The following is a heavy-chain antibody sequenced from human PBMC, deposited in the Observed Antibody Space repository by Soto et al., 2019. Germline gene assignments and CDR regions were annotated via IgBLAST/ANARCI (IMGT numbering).Heavy chain of an antibody. CDR2: ISWNSGSI. V-gene: IGHV3-9*01. D-gene: IGHD3-22*01. CDR3: AKDQNDSSGYYGGYFDL. J-gene: IGHJ2*01. CDR1: GFTFDDYA. Sequence: GGSLRLSCAASGFTFDDYAMHWVRQAPGKGLEWVSGISWNSGSIGYADSVEGRFTISRDNAKNSLYLQMNSLRAEDTALYYCAKDQNDSSGYYGGYFDLWGRGTLVTVSS.